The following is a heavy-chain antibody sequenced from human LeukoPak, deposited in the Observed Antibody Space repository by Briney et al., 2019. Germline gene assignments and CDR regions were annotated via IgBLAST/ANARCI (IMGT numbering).Heavy chain of an antibody. Sequence: GASVKVSCKASGCTFTSYGISWVRQAPGQGLEWMGWISAYNGNTNNAQKLQGRVTMTTDTSTSTAYMELRSLRSDDTAVYYCARVGGGYCSSTSCFYYYYYMDVWGKGTTVTVSS. CDR1: GCTFTSYG. CDR3: ARVGGGYCSSTSCFYYYYYMDV. V-gene: IGHV1-18*01. J-gene: IGHJ6*03. D-gene: IGHD2-2*01. CDR2: ISAYNGNT.